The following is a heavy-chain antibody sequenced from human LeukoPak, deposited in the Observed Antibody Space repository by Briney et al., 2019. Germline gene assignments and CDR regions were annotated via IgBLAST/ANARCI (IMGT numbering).Heavy chain of an antibody. Sequence: GGSLRLSCAASGFTFSSYSMNWVRQAPGKGLEWVSYISSSSSTIYYADSVKGRFTISRDNAQNSLYLQMNSLRAEDTAVYYCAKDNPTYYDFWSGYYLDYWGQGTLVTVSS. CDR1: GFTFSSYS. D-gene: IGHD3-3*01. CDR3: AKDNPTYYDFWSGYYLDY. CDR2: ISSSSSTI. V-gene: IGHV3-48*01. J-gene: IGHJ4*02.